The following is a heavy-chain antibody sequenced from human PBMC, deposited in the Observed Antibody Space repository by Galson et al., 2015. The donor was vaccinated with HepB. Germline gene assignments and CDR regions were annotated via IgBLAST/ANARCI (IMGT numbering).Heavy chain of an antibody. CDR1: GFTLRSYG. CDR2: ISYDGTDQ. D-gene: IGHD3-10*01. CDR3: AKDGVVGVTPYYQFSYIDV. Sequence: SLRLSCAVSGFTLRSYGMHWVRQASGKGLEWLALISYDGTDQYYTDSVRGRFIISRDKSKSALFLQMYNLRPEDTAVYYCAKDGVVGVTPYYQFSYIDVWGKGTTVTVSS. V-gene: IGHV3-30*18. J-gene: IGHJ6*03.